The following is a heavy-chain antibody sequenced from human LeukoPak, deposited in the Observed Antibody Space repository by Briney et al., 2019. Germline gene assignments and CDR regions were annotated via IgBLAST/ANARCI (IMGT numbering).Heavy chain of an antibody. V-gene: IGHV4-59*08. CDR3: ARMGGYSGYATH. CDR1: GGSISTYY. CDR2: IHYSGTT. Sequence: PSETLSLTCTVSGGSISTYYWSWIRQPPGKGLEWIGYIHYSGTTNYNPSLKNRVTISLDTSKNQFSLNLSSVTAADTDVYYCARMGGYSGYATHWGQGTLVTVSS. D-gene: IGHD5-12*01. J-gene: IGHJ4*02.